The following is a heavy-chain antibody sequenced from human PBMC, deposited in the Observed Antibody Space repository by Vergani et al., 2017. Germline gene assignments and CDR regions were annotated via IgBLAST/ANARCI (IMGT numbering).Heavy chain of an antibody. CDR2: IKQDGSEK. CDR1: GFTFSSYW. CDR3: ARGRSTHSSSWYSETAPGETRYYYYGMDV. Sequence: EVQLVESGGGLVQPGGSLRLSCAASGFTFSSYWMSWVRQAPGKGLEWVANIKQDGSEKYYVDSVKGRFTISRDNAKNSLYLQMNSLRAEDTAVYYCARGRSTHSSSWYSETAPGETRYYYYGMDVWGQGTTVTVSS. D-gene: IGHD6-13*01. V-gene: IGHV3-7*01. J-gene: IGHJ6*02.